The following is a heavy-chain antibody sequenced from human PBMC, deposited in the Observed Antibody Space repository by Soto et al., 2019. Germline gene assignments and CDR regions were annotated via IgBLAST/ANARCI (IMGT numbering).Heavy chain of an antibody. V-gene: IGHV4-34*01. Sequence: PSETLSLTCAVYGGSFSGNYWTWIRQPPGKGLEWIGEISHSVSTNYNPSLKSRVTISLDTSKNQFSLKLNSVTAADTAVYYCAKGLRAKTSRDYWGQGTLVTVSS. CDR3: AKGLRAKTSRDY. J-gene: IGHJ4*02. CDR2: ISHSVST. D-gene: IGHD5-12*01. CDR1: GGSFSGNY.